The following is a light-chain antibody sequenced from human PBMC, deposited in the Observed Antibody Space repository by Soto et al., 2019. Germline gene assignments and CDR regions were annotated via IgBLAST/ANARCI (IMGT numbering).Light chain of an antibody. J-gene: IGKJ5*01. V-gene: IGKV3-15*01. Sequence: EIVLTQSPGTLSVSPGERATLSCRTSQSVSNNYLAWYQQKPGQTPRLLISGASTRATGIPVRFSGSGSGTEFTLTISSLQSEDFAVHYSQQYHNWPLITYAQGTRLEIK. CDR2: GAS. CDR1: QSVSNN. CDR3: QQYHNWPLIT.